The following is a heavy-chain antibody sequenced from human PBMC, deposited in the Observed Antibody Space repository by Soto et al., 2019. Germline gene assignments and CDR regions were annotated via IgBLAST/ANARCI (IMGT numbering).Heavy chain of an antibody. V-gene: IGHV3-30*18. Sequence: HPGGSLRLACAASGFSFSTYGMHWVRQAPGKGLEWVAVISDDGSNKYYADSVKGRFTISRDNSKNTLYLQMNSLRAEDTAVYYCAKYRLYGYSPLDYWGQGT. CDR1: GFSFSTYG. CDR2: ISDDGSNK. D-gene: IGHD5-18*01. CDR3: AKYRLYGYSPLDY. J-gene: IGHJ4*02.